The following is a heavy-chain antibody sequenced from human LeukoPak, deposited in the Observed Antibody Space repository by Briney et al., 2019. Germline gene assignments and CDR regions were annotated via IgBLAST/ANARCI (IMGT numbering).Heavy chain of an antibody. CDR3: ARVGGNDSTGHYSVDY. V-gene: IGHV4-38-2*01. Sequence: PSETLSLTCAVSGYSLTSVYRRGWIRQTPGGGLEWVGRLHHRGITSYHPSLKSRVTISVDTSKNQFSLRLYSVTAADTAVYYCARVGGNDSTGHYSVDYWGQGTLVTVSS. D-gene: IGHD3-22*01. CDR2: LHHRGIT. CDR1: GYSLTSVYR. J-gene: IGHJ4*02.